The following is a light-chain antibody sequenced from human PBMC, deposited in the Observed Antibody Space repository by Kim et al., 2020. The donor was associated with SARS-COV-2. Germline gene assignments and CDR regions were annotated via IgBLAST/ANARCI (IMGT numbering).Light chain of an antibody. CDR3: QQYGSSPYT. Sequence: LSPGQRATLSCRASQSVSSYYLAWYQQKPAQAPRLLIYGASSRATGIPDRFSGSGSGTDFTLTISRLEPEDFTVYYCQQYGSSPYTFGQGTKLEI. J-gene: IGKJ2*01. V-gene: IGKV3-20*01. CDR1: QSVSSYY. CDR2: GAS.